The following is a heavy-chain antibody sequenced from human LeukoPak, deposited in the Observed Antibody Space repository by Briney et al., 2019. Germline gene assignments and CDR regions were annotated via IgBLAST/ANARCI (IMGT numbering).Heavy chain of an antibody. V-gene: IGHV3-23*01. CDR2: ISGSGGST. D-gene: IGHD3-22*01. CDR1: GFTFSSYA. CDR3: AKARIWDSSGLWFDY. Sequence: GGSLRLSCAASGFTFSSYAMSWVRQAPGKGLEWVSAISGSGGSTYYADSVKGRFTISRDKSKNTLYLQMNSLRAGDTAVYYCAKARIWDSSGLWFDYWGQGTLVTVSS. J-gene: IGHJ4*02.